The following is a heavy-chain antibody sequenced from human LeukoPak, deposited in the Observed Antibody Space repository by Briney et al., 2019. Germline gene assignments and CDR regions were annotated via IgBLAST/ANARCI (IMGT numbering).Heavy chain of an antibody. CDR1: GGSISYYY. Sequence: SETLSLTCSVSGGSISYYYWSWIRQPPGRGLEWIGYIYYSGSTNYNPSLKSRVTISVDTSKNQFSLNLSSVTAADTAVYYCVRGRGSGWPIGIFDYWGQGTLVTVSP. CDR2: IYYSGST. V-gene: IGHV4-59*01. CDR3: VRGRGSGWPIGIFDY. J-gene: IGHJ4*02. D-gene: IGHD6-19*01.